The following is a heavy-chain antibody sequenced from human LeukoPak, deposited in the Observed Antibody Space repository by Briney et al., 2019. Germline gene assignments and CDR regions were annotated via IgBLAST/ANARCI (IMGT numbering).Heavy chain of an antibody. CDR2: IWYDGSNK. CDR3: ASLPRGTIFNYYYYMDV. D-gene: IGHD3-9*01. CDR1: GFTFSSYG. J-gene: IGHJ6*03. Sequence: PGRSLRLSCAASGFTFSSYGMHWVRQAPGKGLEWVAVIWYDGSNKYYADSVKGRFTISRDNSKNTLYLQMNSLRAEDTAVYYCASLPRGTIFNYYYYMDVWGKGTTVTVSS. V-gene: IGHV3-33*01.